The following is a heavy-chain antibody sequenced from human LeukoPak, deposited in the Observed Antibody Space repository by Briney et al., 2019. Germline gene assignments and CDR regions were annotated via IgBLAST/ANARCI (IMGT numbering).Heavy chain of an antibody. J-gene: IGHJ5*02. CDR2: FDPEDGET. V-gene: IGHV1-24*01. Sequence: ASVNVSCKVSGYTLTELSMHWVRQAPGKGLEWMGGFDPEDGETIYAQKFQGRVTMTEDTSTDTAYMELSSLRSEDTAVYYCATPHYDSSGYFAWGQGTLVTVSS. CDR3: ATPHYDSSGYFA. CDR1: GYTLTELS. D-gene: IGHD3-22*01.